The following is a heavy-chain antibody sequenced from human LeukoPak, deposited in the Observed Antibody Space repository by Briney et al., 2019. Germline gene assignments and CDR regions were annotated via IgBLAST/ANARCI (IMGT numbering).Heavy chain of an antibody. CDR3: ARVSRGPFGVVIRSAFDI. V-gene: IGHV4-30-2*01. D-gene: IGHD3-3*01. CDR2: INHSGST. CDR1: GGSISSGGYS. J-gene: IGHJ3*02. Sequence: SQTLSLTCAVSGGSISSGGYSWSWIRQPPGKGLEWIGEINHSGSTNYNPSLKSRVTISVDTSKNQFSLKLSSVTAADTAVYYCARVSRGPFGVVIRSAFDIWGQGTMVTVSS.